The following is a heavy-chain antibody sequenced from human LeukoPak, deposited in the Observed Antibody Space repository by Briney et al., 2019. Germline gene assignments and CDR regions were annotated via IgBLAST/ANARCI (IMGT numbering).Heavy chain of an antibody. V-gene: IGHV3-21*01. CDR1: GFTFNNYA. Sequence: GGSLRLSCSASGFTFNNYAMNWVRQAPGKGLEWVSSISSSSSYIYYADSVKGRFTISRDNAKNSLYLQMNSLRAEDTAVYYCAREPTVKRGYFDYWGQGTLVTVSS. J-gene: IGHJ4*02. D-gene: IGHD4-17*01. CDR2: ISSSSSYI. CDR3: AREPTVKRGYFDY.